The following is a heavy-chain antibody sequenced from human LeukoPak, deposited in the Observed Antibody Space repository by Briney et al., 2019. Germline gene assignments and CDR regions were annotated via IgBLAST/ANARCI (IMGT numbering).Heavy chain of an antibody. CDR1: GYTFTTSG. CDR3: AREEGYCSSTSCYGAAFDI. CDR2: ISGYNGDT. J-gene: IGHJ3*02. D-gene: IGHD2-2*01. V-gene: IGHV1-18*04. Sequence: GASVKVSCQASGYTFTTSGISWVRQAPGQGLEWMGWISGYNGDTKYAQKLQGRVTMTTDTSTSTAYMEVRSLRSDDTAVYYCAREEGYCSSTSCYGAAFDIWGQGTMVTVSS.